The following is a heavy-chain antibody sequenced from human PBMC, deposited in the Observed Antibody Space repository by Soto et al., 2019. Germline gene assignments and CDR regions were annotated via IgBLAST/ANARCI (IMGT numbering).Heavy chain of an antibody. CDR2: IHTYNGNT. D-gene: IGHD6-19*01. V-gene: IGHV1-18*01. J-gene: IGHJ4*02. CDR3: ARDAQYSSRWHPIDY. Sequence: QVQLVQSGAEVKKPGASVKVYCKASGYTFTDYGISWVRQAPGQGLEWMGWIHTYNGNTNYAQKVQGRATMTTDSSTSTAYMELRSLRSDDTAVYYCARDAQYSSRWHPIDYWGQGTLFTVSS. CDR1: GYTFTDYG.